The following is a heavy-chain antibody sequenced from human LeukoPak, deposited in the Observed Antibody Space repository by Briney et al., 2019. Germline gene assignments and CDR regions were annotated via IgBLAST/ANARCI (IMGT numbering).Heavy chain of an antibody. J-gene: IGHJ4*02. Sequence: SGPTLVKPTQTLTLTCTFSGFSLSTSGVGVGWIRQPPGKALEWLALIYWDDDKRYSPSLKSRLTITKDTSKNQVVFTMTNMDPVDTATYYCAHSRARREVWPYTLDYWGQGTLVTVSS. CDR3: AHSRARREVWPYTLDY. CDR1: GFSLSTSGVG. CDR2: IYWDDDK. V-gene: IGHV2-5*02. D-gene: IGHD3-16*01.